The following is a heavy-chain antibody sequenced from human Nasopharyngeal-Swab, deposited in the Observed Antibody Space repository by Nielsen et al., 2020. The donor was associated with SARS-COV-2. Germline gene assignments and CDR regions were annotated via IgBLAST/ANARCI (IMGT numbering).Heavy chain of an antibody. CDR1: GFIFSASA. V-gene: IGHV3-73*01. CDR3: TTDFYFDY. Sequence: GGSLRLSCAASGFIFSASAIHWVRQASGKGLKWVGRIGDKEHNYATTYGVSVQGRFTISRDDSKNTAFLQMDGLKTEDTALYYCTTDFYFDYWGQGTLVTVSS. CDR2: IGDKEHNYAT. J-gene: IGHJ4*02.